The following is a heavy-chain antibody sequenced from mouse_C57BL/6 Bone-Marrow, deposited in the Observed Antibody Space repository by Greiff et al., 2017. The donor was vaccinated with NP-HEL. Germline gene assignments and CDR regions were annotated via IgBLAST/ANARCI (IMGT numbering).Heavy chain of an antibody. CDR3: ARSGPYYSKGFAY. J-gene: IGHJ3*01. V-gene: IGHV1-22*01. CDR2: INPNNGGT. CDR1: GYTFTDYN. Sequence: VQLQQSGPELVKPGASVKMSCKASGYTFTDYNMHWVKQSHGKSLEWIGYINPNNGGTSYNQKFKGKATLTVNKSSSTAYMELRSLTSEDSAVYYCARSGPYYSKGFAYWGQGTLVTVSA. D-gene: IGHD2-5*01.